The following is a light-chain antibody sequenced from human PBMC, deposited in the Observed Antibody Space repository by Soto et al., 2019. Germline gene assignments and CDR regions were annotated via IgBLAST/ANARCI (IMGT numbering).Light chain of an antibody. J-gene: IGLJ2*01. Sequence: QAVVTQPPSASGTPGQRVTISCSGGSSSIGKNYVFWYQQLPGAAPKPLIYRNNQRPSGVPDRFSGSKSGTSASLAINGLRSEDEADYHCAAWDDSLSGPVFGGGTKVTVL. V-gene: IGLV1-47*01. CDR1: SSSIGKNY. CDR3: AAWDDSLSGPV. CDR2: RNN.